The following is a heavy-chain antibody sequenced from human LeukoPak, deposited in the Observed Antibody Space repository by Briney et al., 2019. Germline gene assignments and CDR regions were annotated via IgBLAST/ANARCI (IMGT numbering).Heavy chain of an antibody. CDR3: ARAPNLAVDY. V-gene: IGHV3-53*01. J-gene: IGHJ4*02. D-gene: IGHD1-1*01. Sequence: PRGPLRLSCAASGFTVSSNYMSWVRQAPGKGLEWVSVIYSGGSTYYADSVKGRFTISRDNSKNTLYLQMNSLRAEDTAVYYCARAPNLAVDYWGQGTLVTVSS. CDR1: GFTVSSNY. CDR2: IYSGGST.